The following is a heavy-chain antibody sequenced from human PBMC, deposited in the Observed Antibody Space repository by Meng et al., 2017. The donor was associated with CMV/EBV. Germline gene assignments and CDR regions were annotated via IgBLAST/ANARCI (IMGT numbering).Heavy chain of an antibody. CDR3: ARDSSDYSSSWYLGY. CDR1: GGTFSSYA. V-gene: IGHV1-69*05. Sequence: SVKVSCKASGGTFSSYAISWVRQAPGQGLEWMGGIIPIFGTANYAQKFQGRVTITTDESTRTAYMELSSLRSEDTAVYYCARDSSDYSSSWYLGYWGQGTLVTVSS. CDR2: IIPIFGTA. J-gene: IGHJ4*02. D-gene: IGHD6-13*01.